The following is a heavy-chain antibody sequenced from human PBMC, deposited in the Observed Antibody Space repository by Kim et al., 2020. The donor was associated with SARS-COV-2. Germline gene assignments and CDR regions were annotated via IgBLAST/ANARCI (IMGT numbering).Heavy chain of an antibody. CDR2: IIPILGIA. CDR3: ASSRGSYYFFDY. CDR1: GGTFSSYA. V-gene: IGHV1-69*04. D-gene: IGHD1-26*01. J-gene: IGHJ4*02. Sequence: SVKVSCKASGGTFSSYAISWVRQAPGQGLEWMGRIIPILGIANYAQKFQGRVTITADKSTSTAYMELSSLRSEDTAVYYCASSRGSYYFFDYWGQGTLVTVSS.